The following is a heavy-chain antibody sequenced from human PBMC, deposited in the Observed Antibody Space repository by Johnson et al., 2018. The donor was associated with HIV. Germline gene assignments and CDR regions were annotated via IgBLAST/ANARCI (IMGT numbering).Heavy chain of an antibody. V-gene: IGHV3-7*01. D-gene: IGHD4-17*01. CDR3: ARDLAIGEDAFDI. CDR1: GFTFSSYW. Sequence: EVQLVESGGGLVKPGGSLRLSCAASGFTFSSYWMSWVRQAPGKGLEWVANIKQDGSEKYYVDSVKGRFTISRDNAKNSLYLQMNSLRAEDTAVYYCARDLAIGEDAFDIWGQGTMVTVSS. J-gene: IGHJ3*02. CDR2: IKQDGSEK.